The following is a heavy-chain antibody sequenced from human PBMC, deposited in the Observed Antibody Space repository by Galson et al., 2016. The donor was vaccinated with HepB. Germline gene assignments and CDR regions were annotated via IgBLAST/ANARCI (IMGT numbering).Heavy chain of an antibody. CDR1: GFTFSSYA. D-gene: IGHD6-13*01. V-gene: IGHV3-30-3*01. CDR2: ISYDGSNK. Sequence: SLRLSCAASGFTFSSYAMHWVRQAPGKGLEWVAVISYDGSNKYYADSVKGRFTISRDNSKNTLYLQMNSLRAEDTAVYYCARDSSSWFRSSWYFDLLGRGTRVTVSS. J-gene: IGHJ2*01. CDR3: ARDSSSWFRSSWYFDL.